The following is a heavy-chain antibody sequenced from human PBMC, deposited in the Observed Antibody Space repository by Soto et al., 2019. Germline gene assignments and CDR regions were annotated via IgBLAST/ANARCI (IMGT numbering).Heavy chain of an antibody. V-gene: IGHV4-31*03. CDR3: ARETADIVVVVAATPGAFDI. Sequence: QVQLQESGSGLVKPSQTLSLTCTVSGGSISSGGYYWSWIRQHPGKGLEWIGYIYYSGSTYYNPSLKSRVTISVDTSKNQFSLKLSSVTAADTAVYYCARETADIVVVVAATPGAFDIWGQGTMVTVSS. D-gene: IGHD2-15*01. J-gene: IGHJ3*02. CDR1: GGSISSGGYY. CDR2: IYYSGST.